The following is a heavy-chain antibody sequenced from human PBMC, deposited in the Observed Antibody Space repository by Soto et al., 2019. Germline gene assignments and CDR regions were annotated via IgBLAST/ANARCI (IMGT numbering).Heavy chain of an antibody. J-gene: IGHJ1*01. D-gene: IGHD3-3*01. Sequence: GGSLRLSCVASGFTSSSCAMRWVRQAPGKGLEWASGISASGGSTYYADSVKGRFTISRDNSKNTLYLQMNSLRAEDKAVYYWAEPERPCECLLFLDDWGQGTLVSVSS. CDR1: GFTSSSCA. V-gene: IGHV3-23*01. CDR2: ISASGGST. CDR3: AEPERPCECLLFLDD.